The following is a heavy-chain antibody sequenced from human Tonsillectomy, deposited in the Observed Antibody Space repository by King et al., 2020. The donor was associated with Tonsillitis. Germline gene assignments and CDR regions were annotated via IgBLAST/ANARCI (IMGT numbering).Heavy chain of an antibody. CDR1: GYTLTDLS. CDR3: ASPYGVSLTFDY. J-gene: IGHJ4*02. D-gene: IGHD2-8*01. Sequence: QLVQSGAEVKKPGASVKVSCKVSGYTLTDLSMHWVRQAPGKGLEWMGGFHPEDGEALYAQKFQGRVTMTEDTSTDTAYMGLSSLKSEDTAVYYCASPYGVSLTFDYWGQGTLVTVSS. V-gene: IGHV1-24*01. CDR2: FHPEDGEA.